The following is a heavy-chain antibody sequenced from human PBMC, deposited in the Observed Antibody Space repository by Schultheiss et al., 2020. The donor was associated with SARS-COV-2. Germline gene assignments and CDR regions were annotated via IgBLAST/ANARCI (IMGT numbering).Heavy chain of an antibody. D-gene: IGHD2-8*01. J-gene: IGHJ6*01. CDR1: GGSISSYY. CDR3: VKDNGNSGFYFHAMGV. V-gene: IGHV4-59*08. Sequence: SETLSLTCTVSGGSISSYYWSWIRQPPGKGLEWIGYIYYSGSTNYNPSLKSRVTISVDTSKNQFSLKLSSVTAADTAVYYCVKDNGNSGFYFHAMGVWGQGTTVTVSS. CDR2: IYYSGST.